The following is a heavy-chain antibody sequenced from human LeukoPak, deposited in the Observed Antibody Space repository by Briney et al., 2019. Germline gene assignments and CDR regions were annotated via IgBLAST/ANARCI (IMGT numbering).Heavy chain of an antibody. Sequence: GGSLRLSCAASGFTFSSYAMSWVRQAPGKGLEWFSSISSSSSYIYYADSVKGRFTISRDNAKNSLYLQMNSLRAEDTAVYYCARTMGSSGLDYFDYWGQGTLVTVSS. CDR1: GFTFSSYA. CDR2: ISSSSSYI. V-gene: IGHV3-21*01. D-gene: IGHD6-19*01. CDR3: ARTMGSSGLDYFDY. J-gene: IGHJ4*02.